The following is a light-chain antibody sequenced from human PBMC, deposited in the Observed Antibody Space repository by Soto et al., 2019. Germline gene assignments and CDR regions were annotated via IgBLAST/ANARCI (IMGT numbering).Light chain of an antibody. CDR3: NSYTPKNPVV. CDR1: SRDVGGYRY. V-gene: IGLV2-14*01. Sequence: QSVLTQPASLSGSPGQSITISCTGTSRDVGGYRYVSWYQHHPGKAPKLMIYEVSNRPSGVSNRFSGSKSGNTASLTISGVEAEDEAYYSCNSYTPKNPVVFGPGTKLTVL. CDR2: EVS. J-gene: IGLJ2*01.